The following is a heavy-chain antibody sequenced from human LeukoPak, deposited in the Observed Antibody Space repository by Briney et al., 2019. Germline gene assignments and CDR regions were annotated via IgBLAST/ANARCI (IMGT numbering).Heavy chain of an antibody. D-gene: IGHD5-24*01. CDR3: ARARGRDGYNPHYYYYYMDV. CDR1: GGSFSGYY. Sequence: SETLSLTCAVYGGSFSGYYWSWIRKPPGKGLEWIGEINHSGSTNYNPSLKSRVTISVDTSKNQFSLKLSSVTAADTAVYYCARARGRDGYNPHYYYYYMDVCGKGTTVTVSS. V-gene: IGHV4-34*01. CDR2: INHSGST. J-gene: IGHJ6*03.